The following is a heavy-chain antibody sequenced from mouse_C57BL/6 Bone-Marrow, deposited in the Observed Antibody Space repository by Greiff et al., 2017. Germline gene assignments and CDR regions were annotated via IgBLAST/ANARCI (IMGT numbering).Heavy chain of an antibody. V-gene: IGHV1-15*01. D-gene: IGHD1-1*01. Sequence: VQLQQSGAELVRPGASVTLSCKASGYTFTDYEMHWVKQTPVHGLEWIGAIDPETGGTAYNQKFKGKAILTADKSSSTAYMELRSLTSEDSAVYYCTRDYGSRDWFAYWGQGTLVTVSA. J-gene: IGHJ3*01. CDR1: GYTFTDYE. CDR3: TRDYGSRDWFAY. CDR2: IDPETGGT.